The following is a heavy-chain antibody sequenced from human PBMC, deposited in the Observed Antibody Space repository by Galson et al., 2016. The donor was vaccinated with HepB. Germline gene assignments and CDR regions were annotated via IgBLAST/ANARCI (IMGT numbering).Heavy chain of an antibody. D-gene: IGHD1-26*01. Sequence: SLRLSCAASGFTFSNHGMHWVRQAPGKGLEWVSSISYSSGSDIYYADSVKGRFTISRDDSKDMLYLQMNSLRVEDTALYYCARDSGRYGIDVWGQGTTVTVSS. CDR3: ARDSGRYGIDV. CDR1: GFTFSNHG. J-gene: IGHJ6*02. CDR2: ISYSSGSDI. V-gene: IGHV3-21*01.